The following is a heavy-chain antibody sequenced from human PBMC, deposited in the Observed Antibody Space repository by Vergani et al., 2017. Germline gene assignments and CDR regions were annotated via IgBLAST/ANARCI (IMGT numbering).Heavy chain of an antibody. CDR3: ARDLEEHYYGSGSYYCMDV. J-gene: IGHJ6*02. Sequence: QVQLVQSGAEVKKPGASVKVSCKASGYTFTSYGISWVRQAPGQGLEWMGWISAYNGKTNYAQKLQGRVTMTTDTSTSTAYMELRSLRSDDTAVYYCARDLEEHYYGSGSYYCMDVWGQGTTVTVSS. CDR1: GYTFTSYG. CDR2: ISAYNGKT. D-gene: IGHD3-10*01. V-gene: IGHV1-18*01.